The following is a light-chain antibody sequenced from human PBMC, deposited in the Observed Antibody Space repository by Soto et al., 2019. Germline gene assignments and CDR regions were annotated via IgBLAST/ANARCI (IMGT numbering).Light chain of an antibody. CDR1: QSVSSSC. CDR3: HQYGSSPWT. CDR2: GAS. J-gene: IGKJ1*01. Sequence: EIVLTQSPGTLSLSPGERATLSCRASQSVSSSCLAWYQQKPGRAPRLLIHGASSRATGIPDRFSGSGSGTDFTLTISSLEPEDFAPYYCHQYGSSPWTFGQGTKVEIK. V-gene: IGKV3-20*01.